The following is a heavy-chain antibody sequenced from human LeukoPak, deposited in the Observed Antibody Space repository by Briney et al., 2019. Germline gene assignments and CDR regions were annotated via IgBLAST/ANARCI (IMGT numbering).Heavy chain of an antibody. V-gene: IGHV4-39*01. Sequence: PSETLSLTCTVSGYSISSTSYYWGWIRQPPGKGLEWIGSIYYSWDTYYNPSLKSRVTISVDTSKNQFSLKLSSVTAADTAVYYCATTSYYYDSPDYWGQGTLVTVSS. CDR2: IYYSWDT. CDR1: GYSISSTSYY. D-gene: IGHD3-22*01. CDR3: ATTSYYYDSPDY. J-gene: IGHJ4*02.